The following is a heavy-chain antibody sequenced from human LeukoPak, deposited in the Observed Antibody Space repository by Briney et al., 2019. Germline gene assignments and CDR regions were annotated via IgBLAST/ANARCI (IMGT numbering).Heavy chain of an antibody. CDR1: GGSISSYY. CDR3: ARGPQVGYCSGGTCYSFDY. Sequence: PSETLSLTCTVSGGSISSYYWTWIRQPPGKGLEWIGYIYYSGTTNYNPSLKSRVTISIDTSKSQFSLMLTSVTAADTAVYYCARGPQVGYCSGGTCYSFDYWGQGTLVTVSS. CDR2: IYYSGTT. J-gene: IGHJ4*02. D-gene: IGHD2-15*01. V-gene: IGHV4-59*01.